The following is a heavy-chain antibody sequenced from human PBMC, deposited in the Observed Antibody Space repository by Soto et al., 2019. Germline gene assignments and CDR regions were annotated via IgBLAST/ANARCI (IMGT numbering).Heavy chain of an antibody. D-gene: IGHD3-10*01. CDR3: ARLVYDTRLNYMYFDF. V-gene: IGHV4-4*02. J-gene: IGHJ4*02. Sequence: SETLSLTCAVSGVSLTSGNWWTWVRRSPQRGLEYIGEIFHDGTANYYPSFERRVAMSVDTSRNQFSLKLTSVTAADTAVYFCARLVYDTRLNYMYFDFWGPGTLVTVSS. CDR2: IFHDGTA. CDR1: GVSLTSGNW.